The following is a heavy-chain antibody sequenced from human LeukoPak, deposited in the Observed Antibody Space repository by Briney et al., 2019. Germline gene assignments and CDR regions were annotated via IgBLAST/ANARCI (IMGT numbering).Heavy chain of an antibody. D-gene: IGHD7-27*01. CDR1: GFTVSSNE. Sequence: PGGSLRLSCAASGFTVSSNEMSWVRQAPGKGLEWVAFIRYDGSNKYYADSVKGRFTISRDNSKNTLYLQMNSLRAEDTAVYYCAKGNLGIARYWGQGTLVTVSS. CDR3: AKGNLGIARY. CDR2: IRYDGSNK. J-gene: IGHJ4*02. V-gene: IGHV3-30*02.